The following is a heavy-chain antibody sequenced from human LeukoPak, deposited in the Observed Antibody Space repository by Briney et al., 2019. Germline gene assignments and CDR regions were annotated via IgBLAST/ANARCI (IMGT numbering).Heavy chain of an antibody. CDR2: IRYDGSNK. Sequence: GGSLRLSCAASGFTFSSYGMHWVRQAPGKGLEWVAFIRYDGSNKYYADSVKGRFTISRDNSKNTLYLQMNSLRAEDTAVYYCANTYYYDSSGYYYEYYFDYWGQGTLVTVSS. CDR3: ANTYYYDSSGYYYEYYFDY. J-gene: IGHJ4*02. V-gene: IGHV3-30*02. D-gene: IGHD3-22*01. CDR1: GFTFSSYG.